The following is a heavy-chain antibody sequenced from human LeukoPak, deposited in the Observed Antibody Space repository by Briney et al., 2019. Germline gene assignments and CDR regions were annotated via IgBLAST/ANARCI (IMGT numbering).Heavy chain of an antibody. V-gene: IGHV5-51*01. Sequence: GESLKISCKGSGYRFTNYWIAWVRQMPGKGLEWMGIIYPDDSDARYSPSFQGQVTISADKSISTAYLQWSSLKASDTAMYYCARLNLPFNWFDPWGQGTLVTVSS. CDR3: ARLNLPFNWFDP. J-gene: IGHJ5*02. CDR1: GYRFTNYW. CDR2: IYPDDSDA.